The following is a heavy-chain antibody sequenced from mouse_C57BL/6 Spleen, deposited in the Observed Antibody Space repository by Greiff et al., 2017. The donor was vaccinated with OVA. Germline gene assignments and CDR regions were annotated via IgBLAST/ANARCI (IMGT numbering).Heavy chain of an antibody. CDR1: GFSLSTFGMG. CDR3: ARILYYYGSSYWYFDV. V-gene: IGHV8-8*01. D-gene: IGHD1-1*01. CDR2: IWWDDDK. Sequence: QVTLKVSGPGILQPSQTLSLTCSFSGFSLSTFGMGVGWIRQPSGKGLEWLAHIWWDDDKYYNPALKSRLTISKDTSKNQVFLKIANVDTADTATYYCARILYYYGSSYWYFDVWGTGTTVTVSS. J-gene: IGHJ1*03.